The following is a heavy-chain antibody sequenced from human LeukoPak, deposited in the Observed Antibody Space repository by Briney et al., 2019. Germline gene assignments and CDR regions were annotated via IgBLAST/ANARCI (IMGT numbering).Heavy chain of an antibody. CDR2: ISSSSSTM. J-gene: IGHJ4*02. CDR3: ARSRDGYKRFDS. Sequence: GGSLRLSCAASGFTFSSYSMNWVRQAPGKGLEWVSYISSSSSTMYYADSVKGRFTISRDNSKNTLYLQMNSLRAEDTAVYFCARSRDGYKRFDSWGQGTLVTVSS. D-gene: IGHD5-24*01. CDR1: GFTFSSYS. V-gene: IGHV3-48*01.